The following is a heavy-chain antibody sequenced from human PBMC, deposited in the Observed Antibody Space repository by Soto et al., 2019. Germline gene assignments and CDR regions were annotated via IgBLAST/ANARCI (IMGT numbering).Heavy chain of an antibody. CDR2: INPSGGST. CDR1: GYTFTSYY. Sequence: GASVKVSCKASGYTFTSYYMHWVRQAPGQGLEWMGIINPSGGSTSYAQKFQGRVTMTRDTSTSTVYMELSSLRSEDTAVYYCASTTGTNNWFDPWGQGTLVTVSS. D-gene: IGHD1-7*01. J-gene: IGHJ5*02. V-gene: IGHV1-46*03. CDR3: ASTTGTNNWFDP.